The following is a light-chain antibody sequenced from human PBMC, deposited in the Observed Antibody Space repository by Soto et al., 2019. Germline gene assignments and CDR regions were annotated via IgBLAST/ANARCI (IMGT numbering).Light chain of an antibody. CDR2: GAS. J-gene: IGKJ4*01. Sequence: EIVLTQSPCTLSLSPGERATLSCRASQSVSSSYLAWYQQKPGQAPRLLIYGASSGATGIPDRFSGSGSGTDFTLTISRLEPEDFAVYYCQQYGSSPLTFGGGTKVDIK. CDR1: QSVSSSY. V-gene: IGKV3-20*01. CDR3: QQYGSSPLT.